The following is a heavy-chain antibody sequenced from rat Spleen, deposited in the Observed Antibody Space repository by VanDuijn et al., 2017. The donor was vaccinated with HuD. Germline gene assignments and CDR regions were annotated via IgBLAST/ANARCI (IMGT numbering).Heavy chain of an antibody. Sequence: EVQLVESGGGLVQPGRSLKLSCVASGFTFSDYGMNWIRQAPGKGLEWVAYISSGSRTIFYADTVEGRFTISRDNAKNTLYLQLSSLRSEDTAVYYCARSVNYALPYWGKGTLVTVSS. D-gene: IGHD1-6*01. CDR3: ARSVNYALPY. CDR2: ISSGSRTI. CDR1: GFTFSDYG. J-gene: IGHJ3*01. V-gene: IGHV5-34*01.